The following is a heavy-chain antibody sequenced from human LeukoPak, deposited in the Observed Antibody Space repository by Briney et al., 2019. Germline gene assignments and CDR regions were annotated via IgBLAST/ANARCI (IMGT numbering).Heavy chain of an antibody. CDR1: GITLGTYW. D-gene: IGHD2-15*01. Sequence: GGPLRLSCAASGITLGTYWMSWVRQAPGKGLEWVANIKQDGSEKNYVDSVKGRFTISRDNSKNSLYLQMNSLRAEDTALYYCARGGLYWHIWGQGTMVTVSS. J-gene: IGHJ3*02. CDR3: ARGGLYWHI. V-gene: IGHV3-7*04. CDR2: IKQDGSEK.